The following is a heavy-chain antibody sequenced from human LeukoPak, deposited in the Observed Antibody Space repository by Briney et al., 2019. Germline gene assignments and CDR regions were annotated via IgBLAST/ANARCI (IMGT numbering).Heavy chain of an antibody. CDR3: ARRHYYGSGSYPLPFDY. Sequence: GESLKISCKGSGYSFTSYWIGWVRQMPGKGLEWMGIIYPGDSDTRYSPSFQGQVTISADKSISAAYLQWSSLKASDTAMYYCARRHYYGSGSYPLPFDYWGQGTLVTVSS. CDR1: GYSFTSYW. CDR2: IYPGDSDT. V-gene: IGHV5-51*01. D-gene: IGHD3-10*01. J-gene: IGHJ4*02.